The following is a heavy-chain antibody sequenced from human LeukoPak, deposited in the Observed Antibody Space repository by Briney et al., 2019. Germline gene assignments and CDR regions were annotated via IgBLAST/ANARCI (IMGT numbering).Heavy chain of an antibody. CDR3: AKAKGYHYYYGMDV. CDR1: GFTFDDYA. Sequence: PGGSLRVSCAASGFTFDDYAMHWVRQAPGKGLEWVSGISRNSGSIGYADSVKGRFTISRDNAKNSLYLQMNSLRTEDTASYYCAKAKGYHYYYGMDVWGQGTTVTVSS. CDR2: ISRNSGSI. J-gene: IGHJ6*02. V-gene: IGHV3-9*01.